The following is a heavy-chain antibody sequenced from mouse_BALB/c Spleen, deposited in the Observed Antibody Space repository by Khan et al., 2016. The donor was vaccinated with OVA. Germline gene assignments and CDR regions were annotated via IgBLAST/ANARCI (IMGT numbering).Heavy chain of an antibody. J-gene: IGHJ4*01. Sequence: QVQLKESGPGLVAPSQSLSITCTISGFSLTNYGVHWIRQPPGKGLEWLVVIWSDGSATYNSALKSRLNISKDNSKNQVFLKMNSLQTDDTAMYYCARQPYYHYYIMDYGGQGTSVTVSS. D-gene: IGHD2-10*01. CDR1: GFSLTNYG. CDR3: ARQPYYHYYIMDY. CDR2: IWSDGSA. V-gene: IGHV2-6-1*01.